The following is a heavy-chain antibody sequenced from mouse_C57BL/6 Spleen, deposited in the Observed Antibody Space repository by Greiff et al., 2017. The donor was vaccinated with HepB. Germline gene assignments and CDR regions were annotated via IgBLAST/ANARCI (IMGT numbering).Heavy chain of an antibody. CDR2: IYPGDGDT. V-gene: IGHV1-82*01. D-gene: IGHD1-1*01. CDR1: GYAFSSSW. Sequence: QVQLKESGPELVKPGASVKISCKASGYAFSSSWMNWVKQRPGKGLEWIGRIYPGDGDTNYNGKFKGKATLTADKSSSTAYMQLSSLTSEDSAVYFCARGGTTTVARYWYFDVWGTGTTVTVSS. CDR3: ARGGTTTVARYWYFDV. J-gene: IGHJ1*03.